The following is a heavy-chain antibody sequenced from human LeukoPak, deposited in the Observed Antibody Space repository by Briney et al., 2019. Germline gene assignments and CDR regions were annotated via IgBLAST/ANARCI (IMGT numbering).Heavy chain of an antibody. V-gene: IGHV4-38-2*02. J-gene: IGHJ4*02. D-gene: IGHD3-22*01. CDR1: GYSISSGYY. CDR3: ARDQAYYDSSGYYGFDY. Sequence: SETLSLTCTVSGYSISSGYYWGWIRQPPGKGLEWIGSIYHSGSTYYNPSLKSRVTISVDTSKNQFSLKLSSVTAADTAVYYCARDQAYYDSSGYYGFDYWGQGTLVTVSS. CDR2: IYHSGST.